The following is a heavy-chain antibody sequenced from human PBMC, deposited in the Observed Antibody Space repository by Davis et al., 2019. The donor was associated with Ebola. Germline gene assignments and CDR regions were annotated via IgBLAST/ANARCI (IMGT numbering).Heavy chain of an antibody. V-gene: IGHV3-13*01. J-gene: IGHJ6*04. CDR1: GFTFSSYD. CDR3: ARGRWAIAVAAAGFVMDV. Sequence: GESLKISCAASGFTFSSYDMHWVRQATGKGLEWVSAIGSAGDTYYAGSVKGRFTISRENVKNSLYLQMNSLRAGDTAVYYCARGRWAIAVAAAGFVMDVWGKGTTVTVSS. D-gene: IGHD6-19*01. CDR2: IGSAGDT.